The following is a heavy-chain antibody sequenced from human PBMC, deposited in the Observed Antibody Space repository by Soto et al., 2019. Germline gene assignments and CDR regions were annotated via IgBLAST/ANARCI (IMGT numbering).Heavy chain of an antibody. D-gene: IGHD3-10*01. V-gene: IGHV3-43*01. CDR2: ISCDGSST. CDR3: AKDIAYGSGSYPYGMDV. CDR1: GFTFSNFT. J-gene: IGHJ6*02. Sequence: PGGSLRLSCAVSGFTFSNFTMSWVRQAPGKGLEWVSLISCDGSSTYYADSVKGRFTISRDNSKNSLYLQMNSLRTEDTALYYCAKDIAYGSGSYPYGMDVWGQGTTVTVSS.